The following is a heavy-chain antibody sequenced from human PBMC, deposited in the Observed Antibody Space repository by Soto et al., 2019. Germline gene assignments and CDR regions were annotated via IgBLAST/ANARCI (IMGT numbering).Heavy chain of an antibody. D-gene: IGHD3-3*01. CDR1: GGTFSSYA. CDR2: IIPIFGTA. Sequence: ASVKVSCKASGGTFSSYAISWVRQAPGQGLEWMGGIIPIFGTANYAQKFQGRVTITADESTSTAYMELSSLRSEDTAVYYCARGGEPGAPTYYDFWSGYYCFDYWGQGTLVTVSS. J-gene: IGHJ4*02. CDR3: ARGGEPGAPTYYDFWSGYYCFDY. V-gene: IGHV1-69*13.